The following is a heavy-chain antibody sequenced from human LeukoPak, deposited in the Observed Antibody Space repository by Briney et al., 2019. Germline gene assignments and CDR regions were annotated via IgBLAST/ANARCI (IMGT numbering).Heavy chain of an antibody. J-gene: IGHJ3*02. CDR1: GGSISSYY. CDR2: IYYSGST. D-gene: IGHD3-10*01. Sequence: SETLSLTCTVSGGSISSYYWSWIRQPPGKGLEWIGYIYYSGSTNYSPSLKSRVTISVDTSKNQFSLKLSSVTAADTAVYYCARGGSGSHPDAFDIWGQGTMVTVSS. CDR3: ARGGSGSHPDAFDI. V-gene: IGHV4-59*12.